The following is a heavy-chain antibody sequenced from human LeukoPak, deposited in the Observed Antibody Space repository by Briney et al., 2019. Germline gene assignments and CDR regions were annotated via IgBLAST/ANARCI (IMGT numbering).Heavy chain of an antibody. CDR2: INNSGGRK. D-gene: IGHD6-13*01. V-gene: IGHV3-23*01. Sequence: GGSLRHSCAASGVTFRTYSISWGRQAPGGGLGWVSAINNSGGRKNYEASVKGRFTISKDNSKNTLYLKMKSLGAGGRAVYYCATSGYSSRYYWGQGTLVTVSS. J-gene: IGHJ4*02. CDR3: ATSGYSSRYY. CDR1: GVTFRTYS.